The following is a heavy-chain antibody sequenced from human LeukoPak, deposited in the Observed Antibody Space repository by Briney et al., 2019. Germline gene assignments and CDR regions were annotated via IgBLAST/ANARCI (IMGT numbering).Heavy chain of an antibody. V-gene: IGHV3-74*01. Sequence: GGSLRLSCAASGFTFSSYWMHWVRQAPGKGLVWVSRINSDGSSTSYADSVKGRFTISRDNAKNTLYLQMYSLRAEDTAVYYCARVSIVGATTIDYWGQGTLVTVSS. CDR2: INSDGSST. CDR1: GFTFSSYW. D-gene: IGHD1-26*01. J-gene: IGHJ4*02. CDR3: ARVSIVGATTIDY.